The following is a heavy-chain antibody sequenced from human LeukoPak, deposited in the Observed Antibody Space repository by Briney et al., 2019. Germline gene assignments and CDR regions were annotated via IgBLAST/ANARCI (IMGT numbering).Heavy chain of an antibody. CDR1: GGYISIYY. CDR3: ARFGLGFRAFDI. CDR2: IYNSGST. Sequence: PSETLSLTCTVYGGYISIYYWSWIRQPPGKGLEWIGYIYNSGSTNYNPSLKSRVTIAVDTSKNQFSLKLSSVTAADTAVYYCARFGLGFRAFDIWGQGTMVTVSS. D-gene: IGHD3/OR15-3a*01. J-gene: IGHJ3*02. V-gene: IGHV4-59*08.